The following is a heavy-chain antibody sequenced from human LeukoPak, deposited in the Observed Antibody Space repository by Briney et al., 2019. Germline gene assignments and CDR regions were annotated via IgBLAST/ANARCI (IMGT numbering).Heavy chain of an antibody. V-gene: IGHV1-69*05. CDR3: ARDGGYSYGLYFDY. CDR1: GGTFSSYA. Sequence: SVKVSCKASGGTFSSYAISWVRQAPGQGLEWMGRIIPIFGTANYAQKFQGRVTITTDESTSTAYMELSSLRSEDTAVYYCARDGGYSYGLYFDYWGQGTLVTVSS. D-gene: IGHD5-18*01. J-gene: IGHJ4*02. CDR2: IIPIFGTA.